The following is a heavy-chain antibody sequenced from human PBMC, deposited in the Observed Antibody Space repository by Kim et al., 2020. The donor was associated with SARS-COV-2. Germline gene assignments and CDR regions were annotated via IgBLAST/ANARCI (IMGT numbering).Heavy chain of an antibody. CDR2: ISSRSYI. J-gene: IGHJ4*02. D-gene: IGHD5-12*01. CDR3: ARVSKYSGYDYYYFDY. V-gene: IGHV3-21*01. CDR1: GFTFSSYS. Sequence: GGSLRLSCAASGFTFSSYSMNWVRQAPGKGLGWVSSISSRSYIYYADSVKGRFTISRDNAKNSLYLQMNSLRAEDTAVYFCARVSKYSGYDYYYFDYWGQGTLVTVSS.